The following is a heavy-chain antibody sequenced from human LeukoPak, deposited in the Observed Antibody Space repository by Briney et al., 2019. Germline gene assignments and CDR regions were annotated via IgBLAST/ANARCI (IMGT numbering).Heavy chain of an antibody. CDR3: ARVLFSSSWYGVGAFDI. CDR1: EFTFSGYD. CDR2: ISSSGGII. V-gene: IGHV3-11*04. J-gene: IGHJ3*02. Sequence: PGGSLRLSCAASEFTFSGYDMRWVRQAPGKGLEWVSCISSSGGIIYYADSVKGRFTISRDNAKNSLYLQMNSLRAADTAVYYCARVLFSSSWYGVGAFDIWGPGTMVTVSS. D-gene: IGHD6-13*01.